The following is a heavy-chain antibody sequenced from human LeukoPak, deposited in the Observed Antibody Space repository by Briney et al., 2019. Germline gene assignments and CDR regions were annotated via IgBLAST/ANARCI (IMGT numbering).Heavy chain of an antibody. J-gene: IGHJ4*02. Sequence: SETLSLTCAVYGGSFSGYYWSWIRQPPGKGLEWIGEINHSGSTNYNPSLKSRVTISVDTSKNQFSLKLSSVTAADTAVYYCAKRDVVGYCSGGNCYPFDYWGQGTLVTVSS. CDR3: AKRDVVGYCSGGNCYPFDY. CDR1: GGSFSGYY. D-gene: IGHD2-15*01. V-gene: IGHV4-34*01. CDR2: INHSGST.